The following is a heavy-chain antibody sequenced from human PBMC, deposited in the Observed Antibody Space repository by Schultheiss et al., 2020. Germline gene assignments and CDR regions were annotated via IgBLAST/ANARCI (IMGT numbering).Heavy chain of an antibody. CDR1: GFSLSTSGMR. J-gene: IGHJ4*02. CDR2: INHSGST. Sequence: SGPTLVKPTQTLTLTCTFSGFSLSTSGMRVSWIRQPPGKGLEWIGEINHSGSTNYNPSLKSRVTISVDTSKNQFSLKLSSVTAADKAVYYCARRLLEVRKRSAGTGAPHFDYWGQGTLVTVSS. V-gene: IGHV4-4*02. CDR3: ARRLLEVRKRSAGTGAPHFDY. D-gene: IGHD6-13*01.